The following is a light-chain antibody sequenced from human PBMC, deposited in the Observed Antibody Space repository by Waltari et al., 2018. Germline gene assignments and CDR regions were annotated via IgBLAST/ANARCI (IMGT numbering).Light chain of an antibody. CDR2: DNH. J-gene: IGLJ2*01. CDR1: YSNIGATY. CDR3: GTWDSDLNTVL. V-gene: IGLV1-51*01. Sequence: QSLLTQPPSVSAAPGQKVSISCSGRYSNIGATYVCWYQQFPGTAPKLLIYDNHERPPGIPDRCSCSKSGNSATLAITGLQTGDEAEYYCGTWDSDLNTVLFGGGTKVTVL.